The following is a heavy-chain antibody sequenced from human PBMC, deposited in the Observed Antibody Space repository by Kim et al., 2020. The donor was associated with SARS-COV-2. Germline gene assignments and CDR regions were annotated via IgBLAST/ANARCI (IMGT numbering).Heavy chain of an antibody. V-gene: IGHV4-4*02. Sequence: SETLSLTCAVSGGSISSSNWWSWVRQPPGKGLEWIGEIYHSGSTNYNPSLKSRVTISVYKSKNQFSLKLSSVTAADTAVYYCARAQGSSWTEFDYWGQGTLVTVSS. D-gene: IGHD6-13*01. CDR2: IYHSGST. J-gene: IGHJ4*02. CDR3: ARAQGSSWTEFDY. CDR1: GGSISSSNW.